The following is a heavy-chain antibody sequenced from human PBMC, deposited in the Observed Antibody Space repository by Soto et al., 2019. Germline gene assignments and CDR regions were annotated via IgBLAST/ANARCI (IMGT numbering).Heavy chain of an antibody. J-gene: IGHJ6*02. CDR2: IYYSGST. D-gene: IGHD3-3*01. CDR3: SWGLDFLSGYLDYYYYGMDV. CDR1: GGSISSSSYY. V-gene: IGHV4-39*01. Sequence: SETLSLTCTVSGGSISSSSYYWGWIRQPPGKGQEWIGSIYYSGSTYYNPSLKSRVTISVDTSTNQFSLKLSSVTAADTVVYFFSWGLDFLSGYLDYYYYGMDVWGQGTTVPVSS.